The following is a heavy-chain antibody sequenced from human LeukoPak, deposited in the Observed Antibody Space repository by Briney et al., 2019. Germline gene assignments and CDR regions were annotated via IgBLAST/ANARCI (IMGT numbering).Heavy chain of an antibody. Sequence: PSETLSLTCTVSGGSLSSYYWSWIRQPPGKGLEWIGYIYYSGSTNYNPSLKSRVTISVDTSKNQFSLKLSSVTAADTAVYYCARVGIVVVPAAIPHFDYWAREPWSPSPQ. CDR2: IYYSGST. J-gene: IGHJ4*02. CDR1: GGSLSSYY. D-gene: IGHD2-2*01. V-gene: IGHV4-59*01. CDR3: ARVGIVVVPAAIPHFDY.